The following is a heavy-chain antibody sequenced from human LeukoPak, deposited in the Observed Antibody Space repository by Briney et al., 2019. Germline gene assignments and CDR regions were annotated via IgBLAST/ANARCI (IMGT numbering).Heavy chain of an antibody. V-gene: IGHV3-23*01. Sequence: GGSLRLSCAAAGFTFNNYAMNWVRQAPGKGLEWVSGISGSGGSTYYADSVKGRFTISRDNTKNTLYLQMNSLRAEDTAVYYCAKEPQPSSGWYGSDYSGQGTLVTVSS. D-gene: IGHD6-19*01. J-gene: IGHJ4*02. CDR1: GFTFNNYA. CDR3: AKEPQPSSGWYGSDY. CDR2: ISGSGGST.